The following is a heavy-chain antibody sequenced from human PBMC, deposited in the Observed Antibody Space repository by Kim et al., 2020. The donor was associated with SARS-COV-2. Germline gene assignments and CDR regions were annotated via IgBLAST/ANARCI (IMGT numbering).Heavy chain of an antibody. J-gene: IGHJ4*02. CDR3: ATYIAAAGDFDY. V-gene: IGHV1-24*01. Sequence: YAQKFQGRVTVTEDTSTDTAYMELSSLRSEDTAVYYCATYIAAAGDFDYWGQGTLVTVSS. D-gene: IGHD6-13*01.